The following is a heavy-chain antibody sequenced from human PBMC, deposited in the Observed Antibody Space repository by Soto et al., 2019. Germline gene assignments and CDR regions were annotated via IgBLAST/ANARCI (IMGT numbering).Heavy chain of an antibody. CDR1: GFTFSSYT. D-gene: IGHD4-17*01. J-gene: IGHJ6*02. Sequence: GGSLRLSCAASGFTFSSYTMNWVRQAPGRGLEWVSSIGTSSSYIYYADSVKGRFTISRDNAKNSLFLQMNSLRADDTAVYYCARDSVRDYLYYYYGMDGWGQGTTVTVSS. V-gene: IGHV3-21*01. CDR2: IGTSSSYI. CDR3: ARDSVRDYLYYYYGMDG.